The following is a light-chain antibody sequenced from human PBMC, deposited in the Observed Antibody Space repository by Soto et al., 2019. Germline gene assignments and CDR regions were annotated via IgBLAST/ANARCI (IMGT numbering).Light chain of an antibody. CDR1: SEHSSYA. J-gene: IGLJ2*01. Sequence: QPVLTQSPSASASLGASVKLTCTLSSEHSSYAIAWHQQQPEKGPRYLMNLNSDGSHSKGDGIPDRFSGSSSGAERYLTISSLQSEDEADYYCQTWGTGIQIFGGGTKLTVL. CDR2: LNSDGSH. CDR3: QTWGTGIQI. V-gene: IGLV4-69*01.